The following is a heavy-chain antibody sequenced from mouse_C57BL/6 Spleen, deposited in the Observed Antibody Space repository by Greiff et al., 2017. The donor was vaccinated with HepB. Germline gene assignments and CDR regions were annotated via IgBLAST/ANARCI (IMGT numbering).Heavy chain of an antibody. D-gene: IGHD2-1*01. CDR1: GYTFTTYP. V-gene: IGHV1-47*01. J-gene: IGHJ4*01. Sequence: VHLVESGAELVKPGASVKMSCKASGYTFTTYPIEWMKQNHGKSLEWIGNFHPYNDDTKYNEKFKGKATLTVEKSSSTVYLELSRLTSDDSAVYYCARSYGNYEGGAMDYWGQGTSVTVSS. CDR3: ARSYGNYEGGAMDY. CDR2: FHPYNDDT.